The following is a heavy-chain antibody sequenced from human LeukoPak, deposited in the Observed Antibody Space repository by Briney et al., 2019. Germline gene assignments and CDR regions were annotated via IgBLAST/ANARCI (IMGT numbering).Heavy chain of an antibody. V-gene: IGHV1-2*02. CDR2: INSNSGAT. Sequence: ASVKVSCKASGYTFTGYYVHWVRQAPGQGLEWMGWINSNSGATSYAQKFQGRVTMTRDTSISTAYMDLSRLTSDDTAVYYCASATLWYTGGQGAFDIWGQGTMVTVSS. D-gene: IGHD1-26*01. CDR3: ASATLWYTGGQGAFDI. J-gene: IGHJ3*02. CDR1: GYTFTGYY.